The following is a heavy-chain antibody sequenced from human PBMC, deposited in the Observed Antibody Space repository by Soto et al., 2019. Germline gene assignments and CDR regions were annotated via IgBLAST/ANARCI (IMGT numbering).Heavy chain of an antibody. CDR1: GFSLTTTGGG. V-gene: IGHV2-5*01. CDR3: ATSPILGDIHRTFDT. Sequence: SGPTLVNPTQTLTLTCTFSGFSLTTTGGGVGWIRQPPGKPLEWLALIYWNGDERYTPSLKSRLTITKDTSKNQVVLKMTNMDPADTAKYYCATSPILGDIHRTFDTWGQGTLVTVSS. D-gene: IGHD2-21*01. CDR2: IYWNGDE. J-gene: IGHJ5*02.